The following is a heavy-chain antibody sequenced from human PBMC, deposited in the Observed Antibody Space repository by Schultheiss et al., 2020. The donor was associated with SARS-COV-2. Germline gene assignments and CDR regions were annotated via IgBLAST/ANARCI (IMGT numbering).Heavy chain of an antibody. D-gene: IGHD4-11*01. V-gene: IGHV4-34*01. CDR2: INHSGST. CDR3: ASLSNPDAFDI. CDR1: GGSISSYY. Sequence: SETLSLTCTVSGGSISSYYWSWIRQPPGKGLEWIGEINHSGSTNYNPSLKSRVTISVDTSKNQFSLKLSSVTAADTAVYYCASLSNPDAFDIWGQGTMVTVSS. J-gene: IGHJ3*02.